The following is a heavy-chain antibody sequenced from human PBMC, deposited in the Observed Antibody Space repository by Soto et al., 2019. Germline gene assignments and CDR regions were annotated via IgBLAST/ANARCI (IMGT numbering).Heavy chain of an antibody. J-gene: IGHJ6*02. Sequence: QVQLVQSGAEVKKPGSSVKVSCKASGGTFSSYAISWVRQAPGQGLEWMGGIIPIFGTANYAQKFQGRVTNPAXAXTXAAYMGPSSLRSGDTAVSYCAREGGSGNYRYYAMDVWGQGTTVTVSS. V-gene: IGHV1-69*12. CDR1: GGTFSSYA. CDR3: AREGGSGNYRYYAMDV. CDR2: IIPIFGTA. D-gene: IGHD3-10*01.